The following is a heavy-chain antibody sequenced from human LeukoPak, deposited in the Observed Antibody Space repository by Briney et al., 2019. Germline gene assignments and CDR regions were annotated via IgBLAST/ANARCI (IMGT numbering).Heavy chain of an antibody. D-gene: IGHD3-9*01. Sequence: GGSLRLSCATSGFSFTDYPMNWVRQAPGKGLEWISNIRTTAEGAKYAYYADSVEGRVTIPRDDGKNTLYLHMNSLRDDDTAVYYCATDQRYAFDYWGQGILVTVSS. CDR1: GFSFTDYP. CDR2: IRTTAEGAKYA. J-gene: IGHJ4*02. CDR3: ATDQRYAFDY. V-gene: IGHV3-48*02.